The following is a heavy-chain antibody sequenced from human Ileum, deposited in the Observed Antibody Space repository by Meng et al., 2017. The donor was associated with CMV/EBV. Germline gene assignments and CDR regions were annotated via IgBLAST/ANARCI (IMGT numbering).Heavy chain of an antibody. D-gene: IGHD3-3*01. J-gene: IGHJ6*02. CDR2: ISSSSSYI. V-gene: IGHV3-21*01. Sequence: GESLKISCAASGFTFSSYSRNWVRQAPGKGLEWGSSISSSSSYIYYADSVKGRFTISRDNAKNSLYLQMNSLRAEDTAVYYCARVSFPSFGVVIIDPYYYYGMDVWGQGTTVTVSS. CDR1: GFTFSSYS. CDR3: ARVSFPSFGVVIIDPYYYYGMDV.